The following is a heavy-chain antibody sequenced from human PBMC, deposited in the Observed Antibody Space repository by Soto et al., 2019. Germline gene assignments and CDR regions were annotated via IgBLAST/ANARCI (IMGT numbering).Heavy chain of an antibody. CDR3: ARDGVGPFDY. CDR1: GGSLSSSSYY. CDR2: IYYSGST. D-gene: IGHD3-3*01. V-gene: IGHV4-39*07. Sequence: SETLSLTCTVSGGSLSSSSYYLGWIRQPPGKGLEWIGSIYYSGSTYYNPSLKSRVTISVDTSKNQFSLKLSSVTAADTAVYYCARDGVGPFDYWGQGTLVTVSS. J-gene: IGHJ4*02.